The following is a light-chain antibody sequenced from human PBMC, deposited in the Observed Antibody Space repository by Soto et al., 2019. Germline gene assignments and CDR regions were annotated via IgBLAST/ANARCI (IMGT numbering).Light chain of an antibody. CDR3: QQYHSLPRT. CDR1: QDIANY. V-gene: IGKV1-33*01. CDR2: DVS. Sequence: DIQLTQSPSSLSASVGDRITITCQASQDIANYLNWYQQEPGKAPKLLIYDVSNLEAGVPSRFIGSGSGTTFTFTIPSLQPEDIATYHCQQYHSLPRTFGQGTKLDIK. J-gene: IGKJ2*01.